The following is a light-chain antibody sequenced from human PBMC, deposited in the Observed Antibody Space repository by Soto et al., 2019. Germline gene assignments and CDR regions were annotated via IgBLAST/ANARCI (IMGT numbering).Light chain of an antibody. Sequence: QSVLTQPPSASGTPGQRVTLSWSGSSSNIGSNTVNWYQQLPGTAPKLLIYSNNQRPSGVPDRFSGSKSGTSASLAISGLQSEDEADYYCPACDDSLNGVVFGGGTKLTVL. CDR1: SSNIGSNT. CDR3: PACDDSLNGVV. J-gene: IGLJ3*02. CDR2: SNN. V-gene: IGLV1-44*01.